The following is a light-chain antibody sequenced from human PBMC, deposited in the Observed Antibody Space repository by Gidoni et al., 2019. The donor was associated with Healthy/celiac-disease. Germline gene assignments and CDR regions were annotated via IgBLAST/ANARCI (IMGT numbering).Light chain of an antibody. J-gene: IGLJ3*02. V-gene: IGLV3-1*01. CDR1: KLGDKY. CDR3: QACDSSTAV. CDR2: QDS. Sequence: SYELTQPPSVSVSPGQTASITCSGDKLGDKYACWYQQKPGQSPVLVIYQDSKRPSGIPERFSCSTSGNTATLTISGTQAMDEADYYCQACDSSTAVFGGGTKLTVL.